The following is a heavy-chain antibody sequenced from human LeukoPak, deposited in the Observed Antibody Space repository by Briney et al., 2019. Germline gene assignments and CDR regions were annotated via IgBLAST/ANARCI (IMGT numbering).Heavy chain of an antibody. J-gene: IGHJ4*02. D-gene: IGHD4-17*01. V-gene: IGHV1-46*01. CDR3: ARDDPDTVTKYDY. CDR2: INPSGGST. CDR1: GYTFTSYY. Sequence: GASVKVSCKASGYTFTSYYMHWVRQAPGQGLEWMGIINPSGGSTSYAQKFQGRVTMTRDPSTSSVYMELSDLKSEDTAIYYCARDDPDTVTKYDYWGQGTLVTVSS.